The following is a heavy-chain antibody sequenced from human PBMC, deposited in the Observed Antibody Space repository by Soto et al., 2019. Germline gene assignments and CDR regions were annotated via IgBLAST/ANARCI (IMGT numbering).Heavy chain of an antibody. CDR1: GGSISSGGYY. D-gene: IGHD6-13*01. CDR3: ARDSSSGSGSRYGMDV. J-gene: IGHJ6*02. CDR2: IYYSGST. V-gene: IGHV4-31*03. Sequence: SETLSLTCTVSGGSISSGGYYWSWIRQHPGKGLEWIGYIYYSGSTYYNPSLKSRVTISVDTSKNQFSLKLSSVTAADTAVYYCARDSSSGSGSRYGMDVWGQGTTVTVSS.